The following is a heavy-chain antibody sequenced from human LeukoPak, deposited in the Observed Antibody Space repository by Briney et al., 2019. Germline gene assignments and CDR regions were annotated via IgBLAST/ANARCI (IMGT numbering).Heavy chain of an antibody. Sequence: PGGSLRLSCAASGFTFSDYYMSWIRQAPGKGLEWVSYISSSGSTMYYADSVKGRFTISRDNAKNSLYLQMNSLRAEDTAVYYCARGVKIAARPLYFDYWGQGTLVTVSS. D-gene: IGHD6-6*01. CDR3: ARGVKIAARPLYFDY. CDR2: ISSSGSTM. J-gene: IGHJ4*02. CDR1: GFTFSDYY. V-gene: IGHV3-11*04.